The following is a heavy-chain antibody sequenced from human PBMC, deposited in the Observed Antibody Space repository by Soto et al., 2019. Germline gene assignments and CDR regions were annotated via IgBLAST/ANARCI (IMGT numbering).Heavy chain of an antibody. V-gene: IGHV3-30-3*01. Sequence: QVQLVESGGGVVQPGRSLRLSCAASGFTFSSYAMHWVRQAPGKGLEWVAVISYDGSNKYYADSVKGRFTTSRDNSKNTLYLQMNSLSAEDTAVYYCASVGRLHYFDYWGQGTLLTVSS. D-gene: IGHD4-17*01. J-gene: IGHJ4*02. CDR1: GFTFSSYA. CDR2: ISYDGSNK. CDR3: ASVGRLHYFDY.